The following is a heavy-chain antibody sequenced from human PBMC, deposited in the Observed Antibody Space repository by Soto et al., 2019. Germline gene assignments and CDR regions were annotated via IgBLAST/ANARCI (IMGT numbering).Heavy chain of an antibody. Sequence: SETLSLTCAVSGGSITSTNWWSWVRQSPGKGLEWIGEIHHGGSTNYNPSLQTRVTISVDNSKNQFSLKLSSVTAADTAVYYCARLAYCGGDCSYYFDYWGQGTLVTVSS. CDR3: ARLAYCGGDCSYYFDY. J-gene: IGHJ4*02. CDR1: GGSITSTNW. V-gene: IGHV4-4*02. CDR2: IHHGGST. D-gene: IGHD2-21*02.